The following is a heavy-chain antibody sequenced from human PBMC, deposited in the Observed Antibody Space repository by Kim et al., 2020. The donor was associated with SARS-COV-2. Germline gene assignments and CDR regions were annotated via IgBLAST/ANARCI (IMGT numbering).Heavy chain of an antibody. J-gene: IGHJ3*02. V-gene: IGHV3-21*01. CDR1: GFTFSSYS. CDR3: ARDSAVAGFDAFDI. D-gene: IGHD6-19*01. CDR2: ISSSSSYI. Sequence: GGSLRLSCAASGFTFSSYSMNWVRQAPGKGLEWVSSISSSSSYIYYADSVKGRFTISRDNAKNSLYLQMNSLRAEDTAVYYCARDSAVAGFDAFDIWGQGTMVTVSS.